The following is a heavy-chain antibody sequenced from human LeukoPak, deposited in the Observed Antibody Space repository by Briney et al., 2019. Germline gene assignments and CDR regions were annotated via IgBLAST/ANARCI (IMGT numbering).Heavy chain of an antibody. CDR3: ARLVRAWNDHFDP. D-gene: IGHD1-1*01. Sequence: SETLSLTCTVSGDSFCTFSWSWIRQPPGMGLEWIGYIQASGDTKYSPALKSRVTISLDPSKNQFSLNLRSVTAADTAVYYCARLVRAWNDHFDPWGQGTLVTVSS. V-gene: IGHV4-4*09. J-gene: IGHJ5*02. CDR2: IQASGDT. CDR1: GDSFCTFS.